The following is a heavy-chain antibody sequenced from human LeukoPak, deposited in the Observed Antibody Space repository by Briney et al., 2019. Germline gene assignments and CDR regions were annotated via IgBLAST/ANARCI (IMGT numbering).Heavy chain of an antibody. Sequence: QPGGSLRLSCAASAFTFSSYGMHWVRQAPGKGLEWVAVIWYDGSQKYYADSVKGRFTISRDNSKNTLYLQMNSLRAEDTAVYYCAKPHHYDSSGSYIAGAFDIWGQGTMVTVSS. J-gene: IGHJ3*02. CDR2: IWYDGSQK. D-gene: IGHD3-22*01. CDR3: AKPHHYDSSGSYIAGAFDI. CDR1: AFTFSSYG. V-gene: IGHV3-33*06.